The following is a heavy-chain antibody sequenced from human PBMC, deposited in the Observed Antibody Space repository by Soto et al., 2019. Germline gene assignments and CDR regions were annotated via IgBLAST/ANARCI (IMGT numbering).Heavy chain of an antibody. Sequence: EVQLVESGGGLVQPGRSLRLSSAASGFTFDDYAMHWVRQAPGKGLEWVSGISWNSGSIGYADSVKGRFTISRDNAKNSLYLQMNSLRAEDTALYYCAKGPNVDTAKDYYYYGMDVWGQGTTVTVSS. J-gene: IGHJ6*02. V-gene: IGHV3-9*01. CDR2: ISWNSGSI. D-gene: IGHD5-18*01. CDR3: AKGPNVDTAKDYYYYGMDV. CDR1: GFTFDDYA.